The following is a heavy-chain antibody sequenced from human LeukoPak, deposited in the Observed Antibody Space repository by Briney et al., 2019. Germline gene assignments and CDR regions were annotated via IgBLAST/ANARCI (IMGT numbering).Heavy chain of an antibody. V-gene: IGHV3-21*01. CDR1: GFSFSSYN. Sequence: PGGSLRLSCAASGFSFSSYNLNWVRQAPGKGLEWVSSISTSSIYIYYADSVKGRFTVSRDDSKNTLYLQMNSLRADDTAVYYCAKDGTSYYYIYYWGQGTLVTVSS. D-gene: IGHD2/OR15-2a*01. J-gene: IGHJ4*02. CDR3: AKDGTSYYYIYY. CDR2: ISTSSIYI.